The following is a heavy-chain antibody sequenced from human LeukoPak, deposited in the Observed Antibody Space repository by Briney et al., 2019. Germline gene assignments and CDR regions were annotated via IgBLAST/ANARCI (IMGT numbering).Heavy chain of an antibody. CDR1: GYTFTAYY. Sequence: ASVKVSCKTSGYTFTAYYVHWVRQAPGQGLEWMGWIHPNSGGTNYAQKFQGRVTMTRDTSISTAYMELSRLRSDDTAVYYCARVARVRSGYDLGYWGQGTLVTVSS. CDR3: ARVARVRSGYDLGY. D-gene: IGHD5-12*01. V-gene: IGHV1-2*02. CDR2: IHPNSGGT. J-gene: IGHJ4*02.